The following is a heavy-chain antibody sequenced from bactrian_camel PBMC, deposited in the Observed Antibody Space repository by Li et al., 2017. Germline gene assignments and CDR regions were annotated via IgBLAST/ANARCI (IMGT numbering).Heavy chain of an antibody. J-gene: IGHJ6*01. V-gene: IGHV3S35*01. CDR2: IYTGSSPQYTGGGTT. CDR3: VRENCGY. CDR1: EFSLY. Sequence: VQLVESGGGLVQPGTSARLSCVASEFSLYMVWVRQAPGEGLEWVASIYTGSSPQYTGGGTTVYADSVKGRFTISRDNAKNTVYLQMNSLKFDDTAVYYCVRENCGYWGQGTQVTVS.